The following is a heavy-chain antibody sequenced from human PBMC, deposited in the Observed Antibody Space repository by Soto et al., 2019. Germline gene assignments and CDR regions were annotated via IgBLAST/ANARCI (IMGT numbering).Heavy chain of an antibody. V-gene: IGHV6-1*01. J-gene: IGHJ3*02. CDR3: ARVRIGYSSGWYRGWDAFDI. CDR1: GDSVSSKSAA. D-gene: IGHD6-19*01. Sequence: PSQTLSLTCAISGDSVSSKSAAWNWIRQSPSRGLEWLGRTYYRSKWYNDYAVSVKSRITINPDTSKNQFSLQLNSVTPEDTAVYYCARVRIGYSSGWYRGWDAFDIWGQGTMVTVSS. CDR2: TYYRSKWYN.